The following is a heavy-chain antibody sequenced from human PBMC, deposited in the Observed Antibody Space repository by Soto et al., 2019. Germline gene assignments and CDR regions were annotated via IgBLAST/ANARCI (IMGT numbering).Heavy chain of an antibody. J-gene: IGHJ3*02. CDR1: GFSLSTSGVG. CDR2: IYWNDDK. CDR3: AHTPTIAAPDAFDI. D-gene: IGHD6-13*01. Sequence: PSQTLSLTCTFSGFSLSTSGVGVGWIRQPPGKALEWLALIYWNDDKRYSPSLKSRLTITKDTSKNQVVLTMTNMDPVDTATYYCAHTPTIAAPDAFDIWGQGTMVTVS. V-gene: IGHV2-5*01.